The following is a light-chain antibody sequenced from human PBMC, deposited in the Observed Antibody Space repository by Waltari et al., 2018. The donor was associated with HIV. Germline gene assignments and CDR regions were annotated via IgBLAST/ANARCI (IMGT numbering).Light chain of an antibody. V-gene: IGLV1-47*01. Sequence: QSVVTQPPSASGTPGQRVTISCSGGSSNIGRNFVYWYQQFPGKAPQLLIYRDNQRPSGVPDRFSGSKSGTLASLAISGLQSDDEASYHCATWEDSLGGYVVFGGGTKLTVL. CDR3: ATWEDSLGGYVV. J-gene: IGLJ2*01. CDR2: RDN. CDR1: SSNIGRNF.